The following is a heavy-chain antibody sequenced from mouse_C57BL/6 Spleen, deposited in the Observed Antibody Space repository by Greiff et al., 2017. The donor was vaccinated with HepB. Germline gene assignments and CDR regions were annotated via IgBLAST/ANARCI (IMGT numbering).Heavy chain of an antibody. V-gene: IGHV2-6*01. CDR2: IWGVGST. CDR3: ASDRGYYGSSFAY. J-gene: IGHJ3*01. Sequence: VMLVESGPGLVAPSQSLSITCTVSGFSLTSYGVDWVRQSPGKGLEWLGVIWGVGSTNYNSALKSRLSISKDNSKSQVFLKMNSLQTDDTAMYYCASDRGYYGSSFAYWGQGTLVTVSA. CDR1: GFSLTSYG. D-gene: IGHD1-1*01.